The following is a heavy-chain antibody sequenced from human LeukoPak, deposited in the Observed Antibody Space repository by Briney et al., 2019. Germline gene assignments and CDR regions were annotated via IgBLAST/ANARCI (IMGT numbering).Heavy chain of an antibody. J-gene: IGHJ5*02. CDR1: GFTFSLYW. CDR2: ISPDGSQK. V-gene: IGHV3-7*01. D-gene: IGHD3-16*01. Sequence: LSGGSLRLSCAASGFTFSLYWMTWVRQSPGKGLEWVADISPDGSQKYSVDSVKGRFTISRDNAKNSLFLQMNSLRAEDTAVYYCVRQMIRFWFGPWGQGTQVTVSS. CDR3: VRQMIRFWFGP.